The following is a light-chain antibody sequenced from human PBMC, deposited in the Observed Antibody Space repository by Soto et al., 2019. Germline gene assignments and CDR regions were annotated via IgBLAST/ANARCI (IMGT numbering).Light chain of an antibody. CDR1: SSDVGNYNL. CDR3: CSYAGNNTYV. V-gene: IGLV2-23*02. J-gene: IGLJ1*01. CDR2: EVT. Sequence: QSVLTQPASVSGSPGQSITIPCTGTSSDVGNYNLVSWYQQHPGKAPKLMIYEVTKRPSGVSNRFSGSKSGNTASLAISGLQAEDEADYYCCSYAGNNTYVFGTGTKVTVL.